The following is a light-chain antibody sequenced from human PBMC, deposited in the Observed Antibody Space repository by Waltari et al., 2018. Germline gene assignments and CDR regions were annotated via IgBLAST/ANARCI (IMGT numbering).Light chain of an antibody. CDR3: ASWDYSLNGVV. J-gene: IGLJ2*01. CDR2: SNS. CDR1: RSDIESKP. Sequence: QPVVTQPPPAAGTPGQGVTNLCSGSRSDIESKPVNWYQQLPGRAPKVLIYSNSQRPSGVPDRFSGSKSGKSASLAISGLQSEDEADYYCASWDYSLNGVVFGGGTKLTVL. V-gene: IGLV1-44*01.